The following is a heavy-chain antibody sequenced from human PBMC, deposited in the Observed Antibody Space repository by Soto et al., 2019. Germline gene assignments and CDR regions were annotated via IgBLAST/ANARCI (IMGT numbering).Heavy chain of an antibody. V-gene: IGHV1-2*04. J-gene: IGHJ4*02. CDR2: INPNSGGT. D-gene: IGHD6-13*01. CDR3: ARDRVDDSSFDY. Sequence: ASVKVSCKASENTFSTYSLHWVRQAPGQGLEWMGWINPNSGGTNYAQKFQGWVTMTRDTSISTAYMELSRLRSDDTAVYYCARDRVDDSSFDYWGQGTLVTVSS. CDR1: ENTFSTYS.